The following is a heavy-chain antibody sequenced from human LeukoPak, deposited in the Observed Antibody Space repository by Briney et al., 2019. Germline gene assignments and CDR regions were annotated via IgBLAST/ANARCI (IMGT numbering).Heavy chain of an antibody. CDR1: GHTFTSYY. Sequence: ASVKVSCKASGHTFTSYYMHWVRQAPGQGLEWMGIINPSGGSTSYAQKFQGRVTMTRDTSTSTVYMELSSLRSEDTAVYYCARGWDTAMVEYYFDYWGQGTLVTVSS. CDR2: INPSGGST. V-gene: IGHV1-46*01. D-gene: IGHD5-18*01. CDR3: ARGWDTAMVEYYFDY. J-gene: IGHJ4*02.